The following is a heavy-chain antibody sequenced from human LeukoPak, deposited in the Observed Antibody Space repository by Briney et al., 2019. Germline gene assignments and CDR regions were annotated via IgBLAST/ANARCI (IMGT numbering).Heavy chain of an antibody. CDR3: AAETGYYGSGRLLYYYYYMDV. CDR2: LNPNSGGT. Sequence: ASVKVSFKASGYTFTGYYMHWVRPAPGQGLEWMGWLNPNSGGTNYSQKIQGRVTMTRDTSISTAYMELSRLRSDDTAVYYCAAETGYYGSGRLLYYYYYMDVWGKGTTVTVSS. J-gene: IGHJ6*03. D-gene: IGHD3-10*01. CDR1: GYTFTGYY. V-gene: IGHV1-2*02.